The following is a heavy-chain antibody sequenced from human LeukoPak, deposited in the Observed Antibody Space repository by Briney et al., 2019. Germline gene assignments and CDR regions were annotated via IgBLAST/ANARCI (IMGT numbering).Heavy chain of an antibody. CDR2: INPNSGAT. CDR1: GYTFTGYY. Sequence: ASVKVSCKASGYTFTGYYIHWVRLAPGQGLEWMGWINPNSGATNYAQKFQGRVTMTRDTSISTAYMAPSSLRSEDTAVYYCAREQWLVPHRYYYYGMDVWGQGTTVTVSS. CDR3: AREQWLVPHRYYYYGMDV. D-gene: IGHD6-19*01. V-gene: IGHV1-2*02. J-gene: IGHJ6*02.